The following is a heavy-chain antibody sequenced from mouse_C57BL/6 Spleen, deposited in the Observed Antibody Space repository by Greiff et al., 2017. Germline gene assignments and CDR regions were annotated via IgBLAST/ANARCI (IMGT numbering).Heavy chain of an antibody. CDR3: ARYGYYGSSSDYFDY. V-gene: IGHV1-80*01. Sequence: QVQLKQSGAELVKPGASVKISCKASGYAFSSYWMNWVKQRPGKGLEWIGQIYPGDGDTNYNGKFKGKATLTADKSSSTAYMQLSSLTSEDSAVYFCARYGYYGSSSDYFDYWGQGTTLTGSS. CDR2: IYPGDGDT. D-gene: IGHD1-1*01. CDR1: GYAFSSYW. J-gene: IGHJ2*01.